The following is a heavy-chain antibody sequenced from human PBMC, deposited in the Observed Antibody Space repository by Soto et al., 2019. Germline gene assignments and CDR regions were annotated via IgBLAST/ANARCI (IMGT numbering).Heavy chain of an antibody. V-gene: IGHV3-23*01. CDR1: RFTFSSYA. D-gene: IGHD6-19*01. Sequence: GGSLRLSCAACRFTFSSYAMSWVRQAPGKGLEWVSAISGSGGSTYYADSVKGRFTISRDNSKNTLYLQMNSLRAEDTAVYYCAKDRGQWLLGTFDYWGQGTLVTVSS. J-gene: IGHJ4*02. CDR2: ISGSGGST. CDR3: AKDRGQWLLGTFDY.